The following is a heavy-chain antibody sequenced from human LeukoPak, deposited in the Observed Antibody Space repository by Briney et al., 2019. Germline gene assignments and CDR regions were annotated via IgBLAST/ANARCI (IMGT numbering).Heavy chain of an antibody. V-gene: IGHV3-30*18. CDR2: ISYDGRNI. CDR3: AKGPLRGTAAAIDY. Sequence: GGSLRLSCAASGFTFSSYSMNWVRQAPGKGLEWVAVISYDGRNIHYPDSVKGRFTISRDISTDTLWLQMDSLRTEDTAVYYCAKGPLRGTAAAIDYWGQGTLVTVSS. D-gene: IGHD2-2*01. J-gene: IGHJ4*02. CDR1: GFTFSSYS.